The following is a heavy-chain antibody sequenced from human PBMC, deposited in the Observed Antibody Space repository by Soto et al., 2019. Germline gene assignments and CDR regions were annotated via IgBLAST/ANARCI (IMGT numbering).Heavy chain of an antibody. CDR2: INWNAGST. V-gene: IGHV3-20*04. Sequence: GGSLRLSCAASGFIFGDFAMSWVRQAPGKGLEWVSGINWNAGSTYHADSVKGRFTISRDSAKNSLYLQMNSLRAEDTASYYCARGPDVSSSIWYYDYWGQGTLVTVSS. CDR1: GFIFGDFA. J-gene: IGHJ4*02. CDR3: ARGPDVSSSIWYYDY. D-gene: IGHD6-13*01.